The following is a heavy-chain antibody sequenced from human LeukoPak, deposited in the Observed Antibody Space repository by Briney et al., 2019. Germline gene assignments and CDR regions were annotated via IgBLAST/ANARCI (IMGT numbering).Heavy chain of an antibody. CDR3: ARGDDILTGYSALDY. CDR1: GCTFTGYY. J-gene: IGHJ4*02. Sequence: ASVKVSCKASGCTFTGYYMHWVRQAPGQGLEWMGWINPNSGGTNYAQKFQGWVTMTRDTSISTAYMELSRLRSDDTAVYYCARGDDILTGYSALDYWGQGTLVTVSS. V-gene: IGHV1-2*04. D-gene: IGHD3-9*01. CDR2: INPNSGGT.